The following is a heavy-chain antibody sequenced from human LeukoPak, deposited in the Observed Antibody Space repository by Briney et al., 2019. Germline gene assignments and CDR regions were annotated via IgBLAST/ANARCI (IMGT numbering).Heavy chain of an antibody. CDR1: GFTFSSYT. J-gene: IGHJ4*02. V-gene: IGHV3-21*01. CDR3: ARGEWYHPGYFDY. Sequence: PGGSLRLSCAASGFTFSSYTMNWVPQAPGKGREWGSSISSSTSYIYYADSVKSRFTISRDNANNSLYLQMNSLRAEETAVYYCARGEWYHPGYFDYWGQGTVVTVSS. D-gene: IGHD3-3*01. CDR2: ISSSTSYI.